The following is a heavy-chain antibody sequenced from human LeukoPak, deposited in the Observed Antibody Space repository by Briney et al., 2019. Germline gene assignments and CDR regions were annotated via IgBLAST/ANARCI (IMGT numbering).Heavy chain of an antibody. CDR2: IYHSGST. CDR3: ARDYEAVAGRVAYSYYYYMDV. J-gene: IGHJ6*03. Sequence: SETLSLTCTVSGGSISSGGNYWSWIRQPPGEGLEWIGYIYHSGSTYYNPSLKSRVSISVDRSKNQFSLKLYSVTAADTAVYYCARDYEAVAGRVAYSYYYYMDVWGKGTTVTVSS. CDR1: GGSISSGGNY. V-gene: IGHV4-30-2*01. D-gene: IGHD6-19*01.